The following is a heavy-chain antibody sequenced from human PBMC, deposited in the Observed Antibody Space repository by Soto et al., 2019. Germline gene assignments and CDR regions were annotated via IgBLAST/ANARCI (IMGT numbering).Heavy chain of an antibody. V-gene: IGHV1-69*01. CDR2: IIPTFGAA. Sequence: QVHLVQSGAEVKRPGSSVKVSCEASGGSFSSDAITWVRQVPGQGLEWMGGIIPTFGAANYGRQFQGRVPISADESTRTVYMELSSLRFDDTAVYYCARGFSGYYSSLDYWGQGTLVTVSS. D-gene: IGHD5-12*01. J-gene: IGHJ4*02. CDR3: ARGFSGYYSSLDY. CDR1: GGSFSSDA.